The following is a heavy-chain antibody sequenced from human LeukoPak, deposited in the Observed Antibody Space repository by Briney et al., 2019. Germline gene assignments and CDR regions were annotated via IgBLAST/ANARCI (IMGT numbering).Heavy chain of an antibody. V-gene: IGHV3-23*01. Sequence: GGSLRLSCAASGFTFSSYAMGWVRLAPGKGLEWVSAISNGGGSTYYADSVRGRFTISRDNSKNTLFLQVNSLRAEGSAVYYCTVSSFSSTWYSWVHWGQGTLVTVSS. CDR3: TVSSFSSTWYSWVH. D-gene: IGHD6-13*01. CDR1: GFTFSSYA. J-gene: IGHJ4*02. CDR2: ISNGGGST.